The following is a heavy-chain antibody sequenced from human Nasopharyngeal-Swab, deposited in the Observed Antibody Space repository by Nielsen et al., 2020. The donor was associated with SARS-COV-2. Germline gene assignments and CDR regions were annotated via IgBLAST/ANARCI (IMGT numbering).Heavy chain of an antibody. D-gene: IGHD6-13*01. CDR3: ARHGGSSWLHFEY. CDR1: GYSFTSYW. V-gene: IGHV5-51*01. CDR2: IYPGDSDT. Sequence: GESLKISCKGSGYSFTSYWIGWVRQMPGKGLEWMAIIYPGDSDTRYSPSFQGQVTISADKPISTAYLEWSSLKASDTAMYYCARHGGSSWLHFEYWGQGTLVTVSS. J-gene: IGHJ4*02.